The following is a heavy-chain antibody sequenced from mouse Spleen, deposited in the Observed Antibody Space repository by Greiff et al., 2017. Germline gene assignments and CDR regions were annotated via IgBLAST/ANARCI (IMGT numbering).Heavy chain of an antibody. V-gene: IGHV1-81*01. J-gene: IGHJ3*01. D-gene: IGHD2-12*01. CDR2: IYPRSGNT. CDR1: GYTFTSYG. CDR3: ARRTLYSYYSYDGSWFAY. Sequence: QVQLKQSGAELARPGASVKLSCKASGYTFTSYGISWVKQRTGQGLEWIGEIYPRSGNTYYNEKFKGKATLTADKSSSTAYMELRSLTSEDSAVYFCARRTLYSYYSYDGSWFAYWGQGTLVTVSA.